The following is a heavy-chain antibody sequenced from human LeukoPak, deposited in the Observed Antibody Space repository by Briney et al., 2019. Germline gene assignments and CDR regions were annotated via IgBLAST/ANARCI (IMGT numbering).Heavy chain of an antibody. V-gene: IGHV4-59*12. J-gene: IGHJ4*02. CDR2: IYYTGST. Sequence: GSLRLSCAASGFTFRSYAMSWVRQAPGKGLEWIGNIYYTGSTNYNSSLKSRVTLSVDTSNNQFLLKVTSVTAADTAVYFCSRDLDYWGQGILVTVSS. CDR1: GFTFRSYA. CDR3: SRDLDY.